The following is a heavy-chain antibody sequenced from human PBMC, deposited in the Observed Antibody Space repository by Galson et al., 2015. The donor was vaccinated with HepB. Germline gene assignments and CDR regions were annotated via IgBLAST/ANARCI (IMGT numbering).Heavy chain of an antibody. CDR2: ISSSSSYI. CDR3: ASNNGLLWFGESYYGMDV. CDR1: GFIFSSYS. Sequence: SLRLSCAASGFIFSSYSVNWVRQAPGKGLEWVSSISSSSSYIYYADSVKGRFTISRDNAKNSLYLQMNSLRAEDTAVYYCASNNGLLWFGESYYGMDVWGQGTTVTVSS. V-gene: IGHV3-21*01. D-gene: IGHD3-10*01. J-gene: IGHJ6*02.